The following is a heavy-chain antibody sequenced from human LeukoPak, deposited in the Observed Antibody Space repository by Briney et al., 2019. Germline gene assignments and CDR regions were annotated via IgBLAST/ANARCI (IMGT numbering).Heavy chain of an antibody. CDR2: VSGSGGST. CDR3: AKEPFSHHGSGTYVDH. V-gene: IGHV3-23*01. CDR1: GFTFSSYA. J-gene: IGHJ4*02. Sequence: GGSLRLSCVASGFTFSSYAMTWVRQAPGKGLEWLSSVSGSGGSTYYSDSLKGRFTISRDNSKNMLYLQMNSLRADDTAVYYGAKEPFSHHGSGTYVDHWGQGTLVTVSS. D-gene: IGHD3-10*01.